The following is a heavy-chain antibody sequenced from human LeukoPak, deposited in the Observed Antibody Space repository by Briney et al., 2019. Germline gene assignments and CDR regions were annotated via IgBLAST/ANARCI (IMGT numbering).Heavy chain of an antibody. CDR3: ARDRVLLWFGEPDYYYYYGMGV. CDR1: GGSISSYY. CDR2: IYYSGST. J-gene: IGHJ6*02. V-gene: IGHV4-59*01. Sequence: SETLSLTCTVSGGSISSYYWSWIRQPPGKGLEWIGYIYYSGSTNYNPSLKSRVTISVDTSKNQSSLKLSSVTAADTAVYYCARDRVLLWFGEPDYYYYYGMGVWGQGTTVTVSS. D-gene: IGHD3-10*01.